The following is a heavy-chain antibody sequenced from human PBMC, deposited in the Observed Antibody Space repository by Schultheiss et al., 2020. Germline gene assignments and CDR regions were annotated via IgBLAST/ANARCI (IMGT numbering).Heavy chain of an antibody. CDR1: GGSISSYC. J-gene: IGHJ3*02. CDR3: ARLAYSSSWGAFDM. D-gene: IGHD6-13*01. V-gene: IGHV4-4*07. Sequence: SQTLSLTCTVSGGSISSYCWSWIRQPAGKGLEWVGRICTSGITNYNPSLKSRVKISVDTSKNQFSLKVRSVTAADTALYYCARLAYSSSWGAFDMWGQGTMVTVSS. CDR2: ICTSGIT.